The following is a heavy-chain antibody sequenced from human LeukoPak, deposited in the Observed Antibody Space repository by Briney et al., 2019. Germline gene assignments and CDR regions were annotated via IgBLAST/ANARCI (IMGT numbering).Heavy chain of an antibody. CDR2: ISSSSSYI. D-gene: IGHD1-26*01. Sequence: GGSLRLSCAASGFTFSSYSMNWVRQAPGKGLEWVSSISSSSSYIYYADSVKGRFTISRDNAKNTLFLQMNSLRAEDTAMYYCVKDGGSYYGDAFDIWGHGTMVTVSS. V-gene: IGHV3-21*01. J-gene: IGHJ3*02. CDR1: GFTFSSYS. CDR3: VKDGGSYYGDAFDI.